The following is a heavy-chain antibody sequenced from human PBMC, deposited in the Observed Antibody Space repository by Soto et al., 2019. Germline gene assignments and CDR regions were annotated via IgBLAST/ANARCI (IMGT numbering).Heavy chain of an antibody. D-gene: IGHD3-22*01. V-gene: IGHV1-18*04. CDR2: ISAYNGNT. CDR1: GYTFTSYG. Sequence: SVEASCKASGYTFTSYGISWVRQAPGQGLEWMGWISAYNGNTNYAQKLQGRVTMTTDTSASTAYMELRSLRSDDTAVYYCAIQWVYYASSGQQNHWYFELWCRGTPVTV. J-gene: IGHJ2*01. CDR3: AIQWVYYASSGQQNHWYFEL.